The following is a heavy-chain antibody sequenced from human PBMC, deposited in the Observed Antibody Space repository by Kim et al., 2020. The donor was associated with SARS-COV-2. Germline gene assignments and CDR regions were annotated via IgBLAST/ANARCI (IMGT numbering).Heavy chain of an antibody. J-gene: IGHJ4*02. V-gene: IGHV3-23*01. D-gene: IGHD5-18*01. Sequence: GGSLRLSCAASGFTFSSYAMSWVRQAPGKGLEWVSAISGSGGSTYYADSVKGRFTISRDNSKNTLYLQMNSLRAEDTAVYYCAKDFSRGYSYGTTDYWGQGTLVTVSS. CDR3: AKDFSRGYSYGTTDY. CDR1: GFTFSSYA. CDR2: ISGSGGST.